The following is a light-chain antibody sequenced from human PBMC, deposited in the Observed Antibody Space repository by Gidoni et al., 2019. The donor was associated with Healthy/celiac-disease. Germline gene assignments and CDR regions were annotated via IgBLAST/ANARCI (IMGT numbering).Light chain of an antibody. Sequence: EIVLTQSPGTLSLSPGERATLSCRASQSVSYGYLAWYQQKPGQAPRLLVYGAYGASTRATGIPDRFSGSGSRTDFTLTISRLEPEDSAVYYCQQYGSLVTFGGGTKVEIK. J-gene: IGKJ4*01. CDR2: GAYGAS. CDR1: QSVSYGY. V-gene: IGKV3-20*01. CDR3: QQYGSLVT.